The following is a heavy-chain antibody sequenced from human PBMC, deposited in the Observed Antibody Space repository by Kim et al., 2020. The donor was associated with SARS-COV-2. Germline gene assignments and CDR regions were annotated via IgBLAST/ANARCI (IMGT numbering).Heavy chain of an antibody. CDR1: GGPISSSDYY. Sequence: SETLSLTCSVSGGPISSSDYYWGWIRQPPGKGLEWIGNIYHTGSPFYNPSLSSRVTISVDRSKNQFSLRLTSVTAADTAVYYCASWHHDILTGLYYFDYWGHGTLVTVSS. D-gene: IGHD3-9*01. J-gene: IGHJ4*01. CDR3: ASWHHDILTGLYYFDY. CDR2: IYHTGSP. V-gene: IGHV4-39*01.